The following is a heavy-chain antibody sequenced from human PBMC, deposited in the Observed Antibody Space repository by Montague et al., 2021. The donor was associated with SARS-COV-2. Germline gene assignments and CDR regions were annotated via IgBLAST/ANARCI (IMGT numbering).Heavy chain of an antibody. V-gene: IGHV3-23*01. CDR3: AKDLWGNYGSRSSFQS. CDR2: ITGTTSGHKT. J-gene: IGHJ4*02. CDR1: GFTFGTYG. D-gene: IGHD3-10*01. Sequence: SLRLSCAGSGFTFGTYGMSWVRQAPGKGLEWVSGITGTTSGHKTYYADSVRGRFTISRDNSKNTVDPQMHRLRAEDTAVYFCAKDLWGNYGSRSSFQSWGQEPWSPSPQ.